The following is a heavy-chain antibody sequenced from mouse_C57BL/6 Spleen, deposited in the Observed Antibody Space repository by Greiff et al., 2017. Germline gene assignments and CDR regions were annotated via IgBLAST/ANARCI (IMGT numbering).Heavy chain of an antibody. D-gene: IGHD2-4*01. Sequence: EVKLMESGGGLVKPGGSLKLSCAASGFTFSSYALSWVRQTPEKRLEWVATISDGGSYTYYPDNVKGRFTISRDNAKNNLYLQMSHLKSEDTAMYYCARVRGYDYDGAMDYWGQGTSVTVSS. V-gene: IGHV5-4*03. CDR3: ARVRGYDYDGAMDY. CDR1: GFTFSSYA. J-gene: IGHJ4*01. CDR2: ISDGGSYT.